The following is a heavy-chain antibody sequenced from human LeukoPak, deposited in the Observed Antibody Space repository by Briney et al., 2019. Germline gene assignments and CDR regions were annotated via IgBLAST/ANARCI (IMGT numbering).Heavy chain of an antibody. D-gene: IGHD3-22*01. CDR3: AKDPSYYYDSSGYYPWYFDY. Sequence: GGSLRLSCAASGFTFSSYSMSWVRQAPGKGLEWVSAISGSGGSTYYADSVKGRFTISRDNSKNTLYLQMNSLRAEDTAVYYCAKDPSYYYDSSGYYPWYFDYWGQGTLVTVSS. CDR2: ISGSGGST. J-gene: IGHJ4*02. V-gene: IGHV3-23*01. CDR1: GFTFSSYS.